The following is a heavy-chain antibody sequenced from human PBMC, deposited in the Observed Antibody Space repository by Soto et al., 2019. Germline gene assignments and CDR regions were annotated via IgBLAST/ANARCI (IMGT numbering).Heavy chain of an antibody. CDR1: GFPFSTYG. CDR2: ISSDGGQR. D-gene: IGHD1-26*01. Sequence: QVQLVESGGGVVQSGRSLRLSCAASGFPFSTYGMHWVRQAPGKGLEWVAGISSDGGQRNSADSVKGRFTVSRDNSKNTLYLQMNSLRGEDTAMYYCPKGPIVPARPTFASWGQGPLFTVSS. J-gene: IGHJ4*02. CDR3: PKGPIVPARPTFAS. V-gene: IGHV3-30*18.